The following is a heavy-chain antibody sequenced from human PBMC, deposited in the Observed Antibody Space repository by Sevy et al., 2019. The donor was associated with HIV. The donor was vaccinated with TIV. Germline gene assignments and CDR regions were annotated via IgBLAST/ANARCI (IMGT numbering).Heavy chain of an antibody. V-gene: IGHV1-69*13. J-gene: IGHJ5*02. CDR1: GGTFSSYA. Sequence: ASVKVSCKASGGTFSSYAISWVRQAPGQGLEWMGGIIPIFGTANYAQKFQGRVTITADESTSTAYMELSSLRSEDTAVYYCARGMITFVGVIVNVTFNWFDPWGQGTLVTVSS. CDR2: IIPIFGTA. D-gene: IGHD3-16*02. CDR3: ARGMITFVGVIVNVTFNWFDP.